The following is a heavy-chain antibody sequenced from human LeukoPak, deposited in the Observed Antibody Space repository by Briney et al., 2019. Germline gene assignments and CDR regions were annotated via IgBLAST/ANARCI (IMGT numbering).Heavy chain of an antibody. CDR1: GFTFTNYW. V-gene: IGHV3-7*05. Sequence: PGGSLRLSCATSGFTFTNYWMSWVRQAPGKGLQWVANIKQDGSQKYYVDSVKGRFTISRDNAKNSLYLQMDSLRAEDTAVYYCVKVIAARPAWGQGTLVTVSS. CDR3: VKVIAARPA. D-gene: IGHD6-6*01. J-gene: IGHJ5*02. CDR2: IKQDGSQK.